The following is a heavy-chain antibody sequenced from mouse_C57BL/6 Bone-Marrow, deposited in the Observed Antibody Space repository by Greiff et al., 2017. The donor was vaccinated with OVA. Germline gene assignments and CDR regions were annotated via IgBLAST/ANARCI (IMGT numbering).Heavy chain of an antibody. D-gene: IGHD3-2*02. J-gene: IGHJ3*01. CDR1: GYTFTSYW. CDR2: INPSSGYT. Sequence: VKLLESGAELAKPGASVKLSCKASGYTFTSYWMHWVKQRPGQGLEWIGYINPSSGYTKYNQKFKDKATLTADKSSSTAYMQLSSLTYEDSAVCYCARRDSSGYGGFAYWGQGTLVTVSA. CDR3: ARRDSSGYGGFAY. V-gene: IGHV1-7*01.